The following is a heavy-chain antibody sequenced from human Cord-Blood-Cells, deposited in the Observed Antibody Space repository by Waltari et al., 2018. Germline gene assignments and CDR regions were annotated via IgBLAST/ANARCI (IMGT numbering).Heavy chain of an antibody. CDR1: GGTFSSYA. CDR3: ASGGIFGVVIYYFDY. J-gene: IGHJ4*02. CDR2: IIPIFGTA. D-gene: IGHD3-3*01. V-gene: IGHV1-69*06. Sequence: QVQLVQSGAEVRKPGSSVKVSCKASGGTFSSYAIRWVRPAPGHGLEWLGGIIPIFGTANNTQKCQGGDTITANKSTSTAYMELSRLRSEDTAVYYCASGGIFGVVIYYFDYWGQGTLVTVSS.